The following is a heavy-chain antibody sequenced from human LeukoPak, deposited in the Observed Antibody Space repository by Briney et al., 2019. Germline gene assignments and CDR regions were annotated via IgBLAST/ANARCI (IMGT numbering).Heavy chain of an antibody. J-gene: IGHJ5*02. V-gene: IGHV1-18*01. Sequence: GASVKVSCKASGYTFTSYGISWVRQAPGQGLEWMGWISAYNGNTNYAQKLQGRVTMTTDTSTSTAYMELSRLRSDDTAVYYCARDYLGLGDFWSGYRRGNWFDPWGQGTLVTVSS. D-gene: IGHD3-3*01. CDR1: GYTFTSYG. CDR2: ISAYNGNT. CDR3: ARDYLGLGDFWSGYRRGNWFDP.